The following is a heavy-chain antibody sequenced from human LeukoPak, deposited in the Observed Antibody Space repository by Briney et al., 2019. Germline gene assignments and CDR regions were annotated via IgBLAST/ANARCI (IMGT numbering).Heavy chain of an antibody. V-gene: IGHV3-21*06. CDR2: ISPGVSGYT. CDR1: GFSFNSYT. Sequence: GGSLRLSCLTSGFSFNSYTMNSVRAAPGRGLEWVSTISPGVSGYTWYAESVKGRFTSSRDNPENSLYLQMDSLRADDTAVYYCVRDVSGRIGMDVWGQGTTVTVSS. CDR3: VRDVSGRIGMDV. D-gene: IGHD3-10*01. J-gene: IGHJ6*02.